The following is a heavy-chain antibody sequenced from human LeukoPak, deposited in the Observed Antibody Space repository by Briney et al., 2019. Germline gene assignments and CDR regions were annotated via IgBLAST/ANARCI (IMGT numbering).Heavy chain of an antibody. CDR1: GGSISSYY. V-gene: IGHV4-59*01. D-gene: IGHD3-22*01. J-gene: IGHJ4*02. CDR3: AREADSSGYWDY. CDR2: IYYSGST. Sequence: KPSETLSLTCTVSGGSISSYYWSWIRQPPGKGLEWIGYIYYSGSTNYNPSLKSRVTISVDTSKNQFSLKLSSVTAADTAVYYCAREADSSGYWDYWGQGTLVTVSS.